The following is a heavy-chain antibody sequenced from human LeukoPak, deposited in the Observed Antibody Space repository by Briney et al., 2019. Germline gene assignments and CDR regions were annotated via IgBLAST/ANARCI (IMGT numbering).Heavy chain of an antibody. CDR1: GYVFYGHW. CDR2: IYPDDSQT. Sequence: PGESLKISCKGSGYVFYGHWIGWVRQMPGKGLEWMGIIYPDDSQTRYSPSFRGQVTISADKSINTAYLQWSSLKASDTAMYYCARHGFTSVRGDPAFDIWGQGTMVTVSS. J-gene: IGHJ3*02. CDR3: ARHGFTSVRGDPAFDI. D-gene: IGHD3-10*01. V-gene: IGHV5-51*01.